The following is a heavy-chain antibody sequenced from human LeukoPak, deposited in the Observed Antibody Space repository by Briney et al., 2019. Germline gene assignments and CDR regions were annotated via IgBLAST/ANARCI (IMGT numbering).Heavy chain of an antibody. CDR1: GFTFSSYS. CDR3: ARGPYYHDSRGYYNY. CDR2: ISSTGSYI. Sequence: GGSLRLSCAASGFTFSSYSMNWVRQAPGKGLEWVSSISSTGSYIFYADSVKGRFTISRDNAKNSLYLQMNSLRAEDTAVYYCARGPYYHDSRGYYNYWGQGTLVTVSS. D-gene: IGHD3-22*01. V-gene: IGHV3-21*04. J-gene: IGHJ4*02.